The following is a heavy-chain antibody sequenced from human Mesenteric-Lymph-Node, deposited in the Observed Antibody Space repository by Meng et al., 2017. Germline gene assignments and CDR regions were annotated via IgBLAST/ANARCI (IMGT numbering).Heavy chain of an antibody. CDR1: GFTFTSYW. CDR3: ARDTPSRYFDY. J-gene: IGHJ4*02. CDR2: IKQDGSEK. V-gene: IGHV3-7*01. Sequence: GSLRLSCAASGFTFTSYWMSWVRQAPGKGLEWVANIKQDGSEKYYVDSVKGRFTISRDNAKNSLYLQMNSLRAEDTAVYYCARDTPSRYFDYWGQGTLVTVSS.